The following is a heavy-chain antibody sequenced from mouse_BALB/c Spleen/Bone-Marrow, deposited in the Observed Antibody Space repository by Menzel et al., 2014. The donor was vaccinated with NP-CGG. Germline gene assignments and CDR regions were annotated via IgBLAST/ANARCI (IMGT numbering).Heavy chain of an antibody. J-gene: IGHJ4*01. Sequence: AQLLNPEPPMKRSYNTSSYTFTIYCINWVKQRPVRGLDWIGMIDPSDSETHYNQKFKDKASLTVDKSSSTAYIQLSRLTSEESAVYYCASVLWDGYYYAMDYLGQGRSVTV. CDR3: ASVLWDGYYYAMDY. CDR2: IDPSDSET. CDR1: SYTFTIYC. D-gene: IGHD2-3*01. V-gene: IGHV1-52*01.